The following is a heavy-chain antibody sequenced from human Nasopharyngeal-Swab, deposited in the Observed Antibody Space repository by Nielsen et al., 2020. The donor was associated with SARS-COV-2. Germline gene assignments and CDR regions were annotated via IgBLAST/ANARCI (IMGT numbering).Heavy chain of an antibody. D-gene: IGHD3-10*01. Sequence: LSLTCAASGFTFSSYAMHWVRQAPGKGLEWVAVTSYDGSNKYYADSVKGRFTISRDNSKNTLYLQMNSLRAEDTAVYYCARDSGAPMDVWGQGTTVTVSS. V-gene: IGHV3-30-3*01. J-gene: IGHJ6*02. CDR2: TSYDGSNK. CDR3: ARDSGAPMDV. CDR1: GFTFSSYA.